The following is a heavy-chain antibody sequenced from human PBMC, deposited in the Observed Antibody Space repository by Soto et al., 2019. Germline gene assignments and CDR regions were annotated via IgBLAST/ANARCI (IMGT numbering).Heavy chain of an antibody. J-gene: IGHJ6*02. CDR1: GYTLTELS. V-gene: IGHV1-24*01. D-gene: IGHD6-19*01. Sequence: QVQLVQSGAEVKKPGASVKVSCKVSGYTLTELSMHWVRQAPGKGLEWMGGFDPEDGETIYAQKFQGRVTMTEDTSTDTAYMELSSLRSEDTAVYYCATDRQLLAGTGSIYYYYGMDVWGQGTTVTVSS. CDR3: ATDRQLLAGTGSIYYYYGMDV. CDR2: FDPEDGET.